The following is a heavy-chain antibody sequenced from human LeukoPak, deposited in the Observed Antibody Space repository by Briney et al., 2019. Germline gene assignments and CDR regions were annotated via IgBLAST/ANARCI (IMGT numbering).Heavy chain of an antibody. Sequence: SETLSLTCTVSGGSISSYYWSWIRQPPGKGLEWIGYIYYSGSTNYNPSLKSRVAISVDTSKNQFSLKLSSVTAADTAVYYCARGVVAAGYFDYWGQGTLVTVSS. CDR2: IYYSGST. CDR1: GGSISSYY. J-gene: IGHJ4*02. D-gene: IGHD2-15*01. V-gene: IGHV4-59*01. CDR3: ARGVVAAGYFDY.